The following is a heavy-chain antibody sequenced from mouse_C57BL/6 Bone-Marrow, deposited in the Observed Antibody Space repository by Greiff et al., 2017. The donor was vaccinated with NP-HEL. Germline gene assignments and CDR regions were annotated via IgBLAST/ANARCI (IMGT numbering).Heavy chain of an antibody. J-gene: IGHJ2*01. Sequence: EVKLLESGAELVRPGSSVKMSCKTSGYTFTSYGINWVKQRPGQGLEWIGYIYIGNGYTEYNEKFKGKATLTSDPSSSTAYMQLSSLTSEDSAIYFCAREGYYYGSRDYFDYWGQGTTLTVSS. V-gene: IGHV1-58*01. CDR3: AREGYYYGSRDYFDY. D-gene: IGHD1-1*01. CDR2: IYIGNGYT. CDR1: GYTFTSYG.